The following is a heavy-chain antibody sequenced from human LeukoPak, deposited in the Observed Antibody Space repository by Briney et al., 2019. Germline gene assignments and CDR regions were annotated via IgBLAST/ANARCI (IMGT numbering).Heavy chain of an antibody. D-gene: IGHD2-15*01. J-gene: IGHJ4*02. Sequence: SETLSLTCTVSGGSISSYYWSWIRQPAGKGLEWIGRIYSSGSTNYNPSLKSRVSMSVDPSKNQFSLKLSSVPAADTAVYYCARGSGRPHYFDYWGQGTLVTVSS. V-gene: IGHV4-4*07. CDR3: ARGSGRPHYFDY. CDR2: IYSSGST. CDR1: GGSISSYY.